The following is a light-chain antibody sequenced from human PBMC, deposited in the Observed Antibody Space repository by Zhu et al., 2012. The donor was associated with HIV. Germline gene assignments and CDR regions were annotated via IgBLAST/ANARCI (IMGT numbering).Light chain of an antibody. J-gene: IGKJ4*01. CDR2: AAP. Sequence: DIQLTQSPSFLSASVGDRVTISCRASQGISNYLAWYHQKPGKAPKLLIYAAPILQSGVPSRFSGSGSGTEFTLTISSLQPEDFATYYCQHLTIYPTFGGGSKVEMK. CDR1: QGISNY. CDR3: QHLTIYPT. V-gene: IGKV1-9*01.